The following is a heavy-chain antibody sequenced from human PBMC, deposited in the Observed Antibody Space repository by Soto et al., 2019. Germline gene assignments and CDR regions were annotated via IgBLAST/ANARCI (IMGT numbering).Heavy chain of an antibody. J-gene: IGHJ4*02. CDR2: IYYSGST. D-gene: IGHD3-22*01. Sequence: QVQLQESGPGLVKPSQTLSLTFTVSGGSISSGDYYWSWIRQPPGKGLEWIGYIYYSGSTYDNPSLKSRVNISVDTSKNQCSLKLSSVTAADTAVYYCARGRNYYYDSSGVEYYFDYWGQGTLVTVSS. CDR1: GGSISSGDYY. CDR3: ARGRNYYYDSSGVEYYFDY. V-gene: IGHV4-30-4*01.